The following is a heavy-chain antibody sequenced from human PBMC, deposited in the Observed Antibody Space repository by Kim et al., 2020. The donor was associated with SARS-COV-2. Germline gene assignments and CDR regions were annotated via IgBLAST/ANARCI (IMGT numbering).Heavy chain of an antibody. CDR2: INHSGST. CDR3: AREATVRGRGAFGGGRAEFDP. Sequence: SETLSLTCAVYGGSFSGYYWSWIRQPPGKGLEWIGEINHSGSTNYNPSPKSRVTISVDTSKNQFPLKLSSVTAADTAVYYCAREATVRGRGAFGGGRAEFDPWGQGTLVTVSS. V-gene: IGHV4-34*01. D-gene: IGHD3-16*01. J-gene: IGHJ5*02. CDR1: GGSFSGYY.